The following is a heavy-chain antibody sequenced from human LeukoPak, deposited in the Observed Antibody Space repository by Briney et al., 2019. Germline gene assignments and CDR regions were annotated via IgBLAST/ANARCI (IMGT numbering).Heavy chain of an antibody. J-gene: IGHJ6*03. Sequence: SVKVSCKASGGTFSSYAISWVRQAPGQGLEWMGGIIPIFGTANYAQKFQGRVTITADESTSTAYMELSSLRSEDTAVYYCARSSYDFWSGYFYYYYYYYMDVWGKGTTVTVSS. CDR2: IIPIFGTA. CDR3: ARSSYDFWSGYFYYYYYYYMDV. V-gene: IGHV1-69*13. CDR1: GGTFSSYA. D-gene: IGHD3-3*01.